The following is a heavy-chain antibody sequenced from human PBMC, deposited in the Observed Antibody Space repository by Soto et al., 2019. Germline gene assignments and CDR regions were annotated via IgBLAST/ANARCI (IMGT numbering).Heavy chain of an antibody. J-gene: IGHJ3*02. CDR1: GYTFTSYG. Sequence: QVPLVQSGAEVKKPGASVKVSCKASGYTFTSYGISWVRQAPGQGLEWMGWISAYNGNTNFAQKLQGRVTMTTDTCTRTAYMELRIPGSDATAAYYRARDGFLRQYVSLYACDIWGQGTRVTVSS. CDR3: ARDGFLRQYVSLYACDI. V-gene: IGHV1-18*01. CDR2: ISAYNGNT. D-gene: IGHD4-17*01.